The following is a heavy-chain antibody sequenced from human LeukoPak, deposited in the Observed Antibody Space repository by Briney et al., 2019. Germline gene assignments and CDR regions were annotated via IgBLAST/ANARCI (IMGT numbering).Heavy chain of an antibody. CDR3: AKARGATYGTYYFDY. CDR2: ISGSGGST. CDR1: GFTFSSYA. J-gene: IGHJ4*02. D-gene: IGHD4/OR15-4a*01. Sequence: GGSLRLSCAASGFTFSSYAMSWVRQAPGKGLEWVSAISGSGGSTYYADSVKGRFTISRDNSKNTLYLQMNSLRAEDTAVYYCAKARGATYGTYYFDYWGQGTLVTVSS. V-gene: IGHV3-23*01.